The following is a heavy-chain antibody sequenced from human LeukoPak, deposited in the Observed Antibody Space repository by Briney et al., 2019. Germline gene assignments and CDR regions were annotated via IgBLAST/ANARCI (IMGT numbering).Heavy chain of an antibody. Sequence: ASVKVSCKASGYTFTSYGISWVRHAPGQGLEWMRWISAYNGNTNYAQKLQGRVTMTTDTSTSTAYMELRSLRSDDTAVYYCARKLLWFGEPSFDYWGQGTLVTVSS. CDR1: GYTFTSYG. V-gene: IGHV1-18*01. CDR3: ARKLLWFGEPSFDY. J-gene: IGHJ4*02. CDR2: ISAYNGNT. D-gene: IGHD3-10*01.